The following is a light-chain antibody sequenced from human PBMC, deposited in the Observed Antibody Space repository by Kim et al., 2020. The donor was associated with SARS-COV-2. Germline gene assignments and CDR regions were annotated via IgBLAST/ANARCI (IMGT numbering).Light chain of an antibody. V-gene: IGKV3-11*02. Sequence: PEERATLAWRASQSASSDLDWYQQKPGQGPRLLMYEASNRDTGIPARFSGSGSGRDFTLTIRGQEPEDFAVYWCQQRMNRPITFGQETRLEIK. CDR1: QSASSD. CDR3: QQRMNRPIT. CDR2: EAS. J-gene: IGKJ5*01.